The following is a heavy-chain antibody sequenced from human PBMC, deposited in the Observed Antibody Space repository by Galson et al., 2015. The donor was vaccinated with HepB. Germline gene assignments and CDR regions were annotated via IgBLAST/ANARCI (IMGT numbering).Heavy chain of an antibody. CDR1: GYTFTSYY. D-gene: IGHD6-13*01. J-gene: IGHJ6*02. Sequence: SVKVSCKASGYTFTSYYMHWVRQAPGQGLEWMGIINPSGGSTSYAQKFQGRVTMTRDTSTSTVYMELSSLRSEDTAVYYCARDDSSSWFQYYYGMDVWGQGTTVTVSS. CDR2: INPSGGST. V-gene: IGHV1-46*01. CDR3: ARDDSSSWFQYYYGMDV.